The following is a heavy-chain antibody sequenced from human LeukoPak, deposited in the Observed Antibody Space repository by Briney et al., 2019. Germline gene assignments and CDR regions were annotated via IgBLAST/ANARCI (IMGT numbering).Heavy chain of an antibody. CDR1: GYTFTSYG. D-gene: IGHD6-13*01. Sequence: AAVKVSCKASGYTFTSYGISWVRQAPGQGLEWMGWISVDNGNTNYAQKLQGRVTMTTDTSTSTAYMELRSLRSDDTAVYYCARAAPYSSSWCPTFSSSGWYEFDNWGQGTLVTVSS. V-gene: IGHV1-18*01. J-gene: IGHJ4*02. CDR3: ARAAPYSSSWCPTFSSSGWYEFDN. CDR2: ISVDNGNT.